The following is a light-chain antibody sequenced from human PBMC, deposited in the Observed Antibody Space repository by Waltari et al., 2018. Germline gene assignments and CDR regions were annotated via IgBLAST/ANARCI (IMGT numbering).Light chain of an antibody. CDR3: QKYEALPAT. J-gene: IGKJ1*01. CDR1: QSVGRY. V-gene: IGKV3-20*01. Sequence: EIVLMQSPGTLSLSPGERATLSCRASQSVGRYLAWYQQKPGQAPRLLIYGASTRATGIPDRFSGSGSGTDFSLIISRLEPEDFAVYFCQKYEALPATFGQGTKVEIK. CDR2: GAS.